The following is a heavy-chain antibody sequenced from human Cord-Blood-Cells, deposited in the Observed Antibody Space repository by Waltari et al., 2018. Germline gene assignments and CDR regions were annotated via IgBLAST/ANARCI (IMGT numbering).Heavy chain of an antibody. CDR2: VMPIVVTA. CDR3: ASRNYYGSGSYYNPYYYYRMDV. D-gene: IGHD3-10*01. V-gene: IGHV1-69*01. CDR1: GGTFSSYA. J-gene: IGHJ6*02. Sequence: QVQLVQSGAAVKKPGSSVKGSCKASGGTFSSYAISWVRQAPAHGLEWMGGVMPIVVTANYAQKVQGKVTITVDESTSTAEVELSSLRCEDTGVYYCASRNYYGSGSYYNPYYYYRMDVEGQGPTVTVSS.